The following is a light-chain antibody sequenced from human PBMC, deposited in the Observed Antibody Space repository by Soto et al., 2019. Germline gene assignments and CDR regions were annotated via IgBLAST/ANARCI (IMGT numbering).Light chain of an antibody. CDR3: QQSYSSPPT. Sequence: EVVMTQSPAALSVSLGDRATLSCRASQSVSSNLAWYQQKPGQGPRLLIYGASTRATGIPARFSGSGSGTEFTLTISSLQSEDFATYYCQQSYSSPPTFGQGTKVEIK. CDR1: QSVSSN. CDR2: GAS. J-gene: IGKJ1*01. V-gene: IGKV3-15*01.